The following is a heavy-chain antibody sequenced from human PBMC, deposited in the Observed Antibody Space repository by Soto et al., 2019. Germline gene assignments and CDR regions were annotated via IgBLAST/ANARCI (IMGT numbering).Heavy chain of an antibody. CDR2: IGIGSTTI. CDR1: GFNFSTYS. J-gene: IGHJ6*02. Sequence: GSLRLSCAASGFNFSTYSMNWVRQAPGKGLEWVSYIGIGSTTIYYSDSVKGRFTISRDNAKNSLFLQMNSLRDDDTAVYYCVRARTSGITYYGMDVWGQGTTVTVSS. CDR3: VRARTSGITYYGMDV. V-gene: IGHV3-48*02. D-gene: IGHD3-10*01.